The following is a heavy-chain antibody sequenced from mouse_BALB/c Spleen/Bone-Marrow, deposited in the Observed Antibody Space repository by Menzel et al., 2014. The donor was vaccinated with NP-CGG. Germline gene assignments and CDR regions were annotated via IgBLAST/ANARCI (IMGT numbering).Heavy chain of an antibody. J-gene: IGHJ3*01. D-gene: IGHD2-2*01. CDR2: IYPGDGDT. CDR1: GYAFSSYW. CDR3: AKVTTGFAY. Sequence: QVQLQQSGAELVRPGSSVKISCKASGYAFSSYWVTWVKQRPGQGLEWIGQIYPGDGDTNYNGKFKDEVTLTADKSSSAAYMQLSSLTSEDSAVYFCAKVTTGFAYWGQGTLVTVSA. V-gene: IGHV1-80*01.